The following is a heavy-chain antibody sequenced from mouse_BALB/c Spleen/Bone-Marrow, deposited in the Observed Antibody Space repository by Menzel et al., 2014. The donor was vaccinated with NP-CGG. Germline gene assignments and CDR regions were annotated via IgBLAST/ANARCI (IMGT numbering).Heavy chain of an antibody. CDR3: ATMITDWYFDV. CDR2: IDPANGNT. D-gene: IGHD2-4*01. Sequence: EVQLQQSGAEFVKPGASVKLSCTASGFNIKDTYMHWVKQRPEQGLEWIGRIDPANGNTKYDPKFQGKATITADTSFNTAYLQLSSLTSEDTAVYYCATMITDWYFDVWGAGTTVTVSS. V-gene: IGHV14-3*02. CDR1: GFNIKDTY. J-gene: IGHJ1*01.